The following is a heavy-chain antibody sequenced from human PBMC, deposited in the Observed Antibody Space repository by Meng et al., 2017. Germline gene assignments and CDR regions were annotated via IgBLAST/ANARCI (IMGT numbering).Heavy chain of an antibody. CDR3: ARRGADYGAFDH. Sequence: QVQLQESGPGLVKPSQTLSLTCTVSGGSISSGNYYWSWIRQPPGKGLEWIGYIYYSGSTHYTPSLKSRVIISIDTSKNQFSLKLSSVTAADTAVYYCARRGADYGAFDHWGQGTLVTVSS. J-gene: IGHJ5*02. CDR2: IYYSGST. D-gene: IGHD4/OR15-4a*01. CDR1: GGSISSGNYY. V-gene: IGHV4-30-4*01.